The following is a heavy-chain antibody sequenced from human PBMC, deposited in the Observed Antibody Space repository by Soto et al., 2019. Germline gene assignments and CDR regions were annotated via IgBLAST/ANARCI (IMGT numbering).Heavy chain of an antibody. CDR3: ARESLYNWNDGWLGY. CDR1: GYTFTGYY. V-gene: IGHV1-2*04. Sequence: ASVKVSCKASGYTFTGYYMHWVRQAPGQGLEWMGWINPNSGGTNYAQKFQGWVTMTRDTSISTAYMELSRLRSDDTAVYYCARESLYNWNDGWLGYWGQGTLVTVSS. CDR2: INPNSGGT. J-gene: IGHJ4*02. D-gene: IGHD1-1*01.